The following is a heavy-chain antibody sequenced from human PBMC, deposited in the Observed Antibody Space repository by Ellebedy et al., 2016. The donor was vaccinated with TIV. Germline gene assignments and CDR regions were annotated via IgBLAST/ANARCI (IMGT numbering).Heavy chain of an antibody. V-gene: IGHV3-30*03. J-gene: IGHJ4*02. Sequence: GGSLRLSXAASGFTFGKYGMHWVRQAPGKGLEWVAVISYDGSNKYYADSVKGRFTVSRDNSKNTLYLQMNSLRPEDTAVYYCARVDYDILTGDNLSFDYWGQGTLVTVSS. D-gene: IGHD3-9*01. CDR2: ISYDGSNK. CDR3: ARVDYDILTGDNLSFDY. CDR1: GFTFGKYG.